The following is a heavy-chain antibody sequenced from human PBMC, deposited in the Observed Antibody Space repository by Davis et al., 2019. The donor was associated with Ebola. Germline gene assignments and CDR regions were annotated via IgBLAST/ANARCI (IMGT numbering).Heavy chain of an antibody. CDR1: GNSFTSHW. CDR3: ASLRRTITGMDDGFDM. CDR2: IYTGDSDT. J-gene: IGHJ3*02. D-gene: IGHD2-8*02. V-gene: IGHV5-51*01. Sequence: GESLKIPCKDSGNSFTSHWIGWVRQMPGKGLDWMGIIYTGDSDTRYSPSFRGQVTISADKSMKTAFLQWSSLKASDTALYYCASLRRTITGMDDGFDMWGQGTMVTVSS.